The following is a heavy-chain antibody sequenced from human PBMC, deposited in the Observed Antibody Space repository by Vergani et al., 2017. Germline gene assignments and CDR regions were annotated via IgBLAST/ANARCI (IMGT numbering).Heavy chain of an antibody. Sequence: QVQLVQSGAEVKKPGSSVKVSCKASGATFRSNTISWVRQVPGQGLEWMGRIIPVLGKTKYAQEFQGRLTITADTSTSTAYMELTSLRSQDTAVYYCARDPRGYSCDPEDYYYGMDVWGQGTTVTVSS. V-gene: IGHV1-69*08. CDR2: IIPVLGKT. CDR3: ARDPRGYSCDPEDYYYGMDV. J-gene: IGHJ6*02. D-gene: IGHD1-26*01. CDR1: GATFRSNT.